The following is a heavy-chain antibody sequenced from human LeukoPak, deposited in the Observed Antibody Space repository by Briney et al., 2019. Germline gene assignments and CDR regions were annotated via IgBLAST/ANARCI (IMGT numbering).Heavy chain of an antibody. CDR3: ARDTEGYSGYDSGAFDI. CDR1: GGSISSGSYY. CDR2: VYTSGST. Sequence: SETLSLTCTVSGGSISSGSYYWSWLRQPAGKGLEWIGRVYTSGSTNYNPSLKSRVTIAVDTSKHQFSLKLSSVTAADTAVYYCARDTEGYSGYDSGAFDIWGQGTMVTVSS. D-gene: IGHD5-12*01. J-gene: IGHJ3*02. V-gene: IGHV4-61*02.